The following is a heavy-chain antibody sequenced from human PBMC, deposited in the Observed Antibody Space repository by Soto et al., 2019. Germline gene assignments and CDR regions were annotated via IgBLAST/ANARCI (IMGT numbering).Heavy chain of an antibody. D-gene: IGHD3-3*01. CDR1: GFTFSTSS. CDR2: ITSSGSST. J-gene: IGHJ4*02. Sequence: EVQLVESGGGLVQPGGSLRLSCAASGFTFSTSSMNWVRQAPGKGLEWVSYITSSGSSTSYADSVKGRFTISRDNAKDSLYLQMNSLRAEDTAVYYCARTFWTGYLTTDCWGQGALVTVSS. V-gene: IGHV3-48*01. CDR3: ARTFWTGYLTTDC.